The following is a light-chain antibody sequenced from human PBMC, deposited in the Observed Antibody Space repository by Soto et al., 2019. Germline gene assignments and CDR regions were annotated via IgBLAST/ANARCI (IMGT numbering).Light chain of an antibody. Sequence: QSALTQPASVSGSPGQSITISCTGTSSDVGGYNYVSWYQQHPGKAPKLMIYDVSNRPSGVSYRFSGSKSGNTASLTISGLQAEDEADYYCSSYTSGSTRVFGTGTKLTVL. V-gene: IGLV2-14*01. J-gene: IGLJ1*01. CDR1: SSDVGGYNY. CDR2: DVS. CDR3: SSYTSGSTRV.